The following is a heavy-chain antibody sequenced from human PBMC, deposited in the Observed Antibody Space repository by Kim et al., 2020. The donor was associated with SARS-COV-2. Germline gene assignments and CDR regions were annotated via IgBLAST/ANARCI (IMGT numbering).Heavy chain of an antibody. D-gene: IGHD2-2*01. CDR2: INHSGST. CDR3: ATYCSSTSCYAKGENYGMDV. CDR1: GGSFSGYY. J-gene: IGHJ6*02. Sequence: SETLSLTCAVYGGSFSGYYWSWIRQPPGKGLEWIGEINHSGSTNYNPSLKSRVTISVDTSKNQFSLKLSSVTAADTAVYYCATYCSSTSCYAKGENYGMDVWGQGTTVTVSS. V-gene: IGHV4-34*01.